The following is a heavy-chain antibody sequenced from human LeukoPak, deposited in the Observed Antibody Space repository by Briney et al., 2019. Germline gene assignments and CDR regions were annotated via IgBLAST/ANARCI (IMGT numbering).Heavy chain of an antibody. J-gene: IGHJ6*03. CDR2: IKQDGSEK. Sequence: LPGGSLRLSCAASGFTFSSYWMSWVRQAPGKGLEWVANIKQDGSEKYYVDSVKGRFTISRDNAKNSLYLQMNGLRAEDTAVYYCARGVIFGVVTTYYYMDVWGKGTTVTVSS. V-gene: IGHV3-7*01. D-gene: IGHD3-3*02. CDR3: ARGVIFGVVTTYYYMDV. CDR1: GFTFSSYW.